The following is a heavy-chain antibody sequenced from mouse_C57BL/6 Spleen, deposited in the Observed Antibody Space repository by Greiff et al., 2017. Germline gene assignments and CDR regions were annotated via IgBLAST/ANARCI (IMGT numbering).Heavy chain of an antibody. CDR1: GYTFTSYW. V-gene: IGHV1-72*01. CDR2: IDPNSGGT. D-gene: IGHD4-1*02. CDR3: ARMSNWGSWYFDV. Sequence: QVQLKESGAELVKPGASVKLSCKASGYTFTSYWMHWVKQRPGRGLEWIGRIDPNSGGTKYNEKFKSKATLTVDKPSSTAYMQLSSLTSEDSAVYYCARMSNWGSWYFDVWGTGTTVTVSS. J-gene: IGHJ1*03.